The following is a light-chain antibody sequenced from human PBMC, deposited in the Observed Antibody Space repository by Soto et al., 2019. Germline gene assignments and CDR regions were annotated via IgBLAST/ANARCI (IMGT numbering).Light chain of an antibody. CDR3: QQYNNWRT. CDR1: QSVSSN. J-gene: IGKJ1*01. V-gene: IGKV3-15*01. Sequence: EIVMXQXPXTLSVSPGERATLSCRASQSVSSNLAWYQQKPGQAPRLLIYGASTRATGIPARFSGSGSGTEFTLTISSLQSEDFAVYYCQQYNNWRTFGQGTKVEIK. CDR2: GAS.